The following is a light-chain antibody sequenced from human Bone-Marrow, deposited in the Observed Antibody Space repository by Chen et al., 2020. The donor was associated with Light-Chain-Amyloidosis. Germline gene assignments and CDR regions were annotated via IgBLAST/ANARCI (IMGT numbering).Light chain of an antibody. CDR1: DLPTKY. J-gene: IGLJ2*01. V-gene: IGLV3-25*03. CDR3: QSADSSGTYEVI. CDR2: RDT. Sequence: SYELTQPPSVSVSPGQTARITCSGDDLPTKYAYWYQQKPGPAPVLVIHRDTERPSGISERFSGSSSGTTATLTISGVQAEDEADYHCQSADSSGTYEVIFGGGTKLPVL.